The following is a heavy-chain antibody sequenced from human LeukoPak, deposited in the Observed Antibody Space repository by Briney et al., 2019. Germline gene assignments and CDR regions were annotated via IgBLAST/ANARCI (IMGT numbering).Heavy chain of an antibody. D-gene: IGHD3-10*01. J-gene: IGHJ5*02. Sequence: GESLKISCKGSGYGFTSYWIGWVGQMPGKGLEWMGIIYPGDSDTRYSPSFQGQVSFSADRSISTAYLQWSSLKASDTAMYYCARLGGVLAPFDPWGQGTLVTVSS. CDR3: ARLGGVLAPFDP. CDR1: GYGFTSYW. CDR2: IYPGDSDT. V-gene: IGHV5-51*01.